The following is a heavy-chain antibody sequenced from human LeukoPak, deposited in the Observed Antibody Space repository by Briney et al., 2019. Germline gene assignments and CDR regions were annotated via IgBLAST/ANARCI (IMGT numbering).Heavy chain of an antibody. CDR1: GFTVSSSY. CDR3: TREPMHYHAMDV. Sequence: PGGSLRLSCAASGFTVSSSYMNWVRQAPGKGLEWVSYIRTSSDVIYYADSVKGRFTISRDNAKNSLFLQMNSLRDEDTAVYYCTREPMHYHAMDVWGQGTAVTVSS. V-gene: IGHV3-48*02. CDR2: IRTSSDVI. J-gene: IGHJ6*02.